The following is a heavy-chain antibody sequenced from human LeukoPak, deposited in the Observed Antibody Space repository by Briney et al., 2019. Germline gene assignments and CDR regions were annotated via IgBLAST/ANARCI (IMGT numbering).Heavy chain of an antibody. CDR1: GGSISSSSYY. CDR3: ASERRNWFDP. CDR2: IYYSGST. J-gene: IGHJ5*02. Sequence: SETLSLTCTVSGGSISSSSYYWGWIRQPPGKGLEWIGSIYYSGSTYYNPSLKSRVTISVDTSKNQFSLKLSSVTAVDTAVYYCASERRNWFDPWGQGTLVTVSS. V-gene: IGHV4-39*07.